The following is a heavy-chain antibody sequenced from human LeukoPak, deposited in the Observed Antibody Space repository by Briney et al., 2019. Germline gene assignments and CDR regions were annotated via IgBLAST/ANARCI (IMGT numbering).Heavy chain of an antibody. D-gene: IGHD6-13*01. CDR3: ARPSSSRGYYYYYMDV. V-gene: IGHV1-8*03. CDR2: MNPNSGNT. Sequence: ASVKVSCKASGYTFTSYDINWVRQATGQGLEWMGWMNPNSGNTGYAQKFQGRVTITRNTSISTAYMELSSLRSEDTAVHYCARPSSSRGYYYYYMDVWGKGTTVTVSS. J-gene: IGHJ6*03. CDR1: GYTFTSYD.